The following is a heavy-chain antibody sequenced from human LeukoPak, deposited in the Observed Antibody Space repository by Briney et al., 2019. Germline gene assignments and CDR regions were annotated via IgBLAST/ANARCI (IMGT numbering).Heavy chain of an antibody. CDR1: GGSFSGYY. CDR3: ARDNDPFTYYYDSSGYYDY. V-gene: IGHV4-34*01. CDR2: INHSGST. J-gene: IGHJ4*02. Sequence: PSETLSLTCAVYGGSFSGYYWSWIRQPPGKGLEWIGEINHSGSTYYNPSLKSRVTISVDTSKNQFSLKLSSVTAADTAVYYCARDNDPFTYYYDSSGYYDYWGQGTLVTVSS. D-gene: IGHD3-22*01.